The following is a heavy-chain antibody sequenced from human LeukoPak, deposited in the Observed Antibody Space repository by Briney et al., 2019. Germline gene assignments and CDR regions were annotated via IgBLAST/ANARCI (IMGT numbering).Heavy chain of an antibody. J-gene: IGHJ4*02. Sequence: GGSLRLSCAASSFTFRSYWMHWVRQAPGKGLEWVSYISSSGSTIYYADSVKGRFTISRDNAKNSLYLQMNSLRAEDTAVYYCARDAYYDSSGYYGHWGQGTLVTVSS. CDR2: ISSSGSTI. CDR1: SFTFRSYW. CDR3: ARDAYYDSSGYYGH. V-gene: IGHV3-48*04. D-gene: IGHD3-22*01.